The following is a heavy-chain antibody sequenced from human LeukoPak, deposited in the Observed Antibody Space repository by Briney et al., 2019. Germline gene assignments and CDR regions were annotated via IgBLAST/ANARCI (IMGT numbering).Heavy chain of an antibody. J-gene: IGHJ4*02. Sequence: GGSLRLSCAASGFTFSSYSMNWVRQAPGKGLEWVAVISYDGSNKYYADSVKGRFTISRDNSKNTLYLQMNSLRAEDTAVYHCARGPLVDTDMALDYWGQGTLVTVSS. CDR1: GFTFSSYS. CDR2: ISYDGSNK. D-gene: IGHD5-18*01. CDR3: ARGPLVDTDMALDY. V-gene: IGHV3-30*03.